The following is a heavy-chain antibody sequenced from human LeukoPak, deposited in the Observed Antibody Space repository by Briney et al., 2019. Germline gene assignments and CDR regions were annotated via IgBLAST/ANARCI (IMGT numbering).Heavy chain of an antibody. J-gene: IGHJ3*02. V-gene: IGHV3-30*18. Sequence: GGSLRLSCAASGFTFSSYGMHWVRQAPGKGLEWVAVISYDGSNKYYADSVKGRFTISRDNSKNTLYLQMNSLRAEDTAVYYCAKDGYGSGPNGAFDIWAKGQWSPSLQ. CDR1: GFTFSSYG. CDR2: ISYDGSNK. CDR3: AKDGYGSGPNGAFDI. D-gene: IGHD3-10*01.